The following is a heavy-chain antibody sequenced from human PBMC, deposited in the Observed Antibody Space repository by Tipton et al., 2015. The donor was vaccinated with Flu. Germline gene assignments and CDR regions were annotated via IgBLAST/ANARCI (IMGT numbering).Heavy chain of an antibody. CDR2: ICQSGST. J-gene: IGHJ5*02. V-gene: IGHV4-38-2*02. CDR3: ARDYGDLNWFDP. CDR1: GDSIGRGYC. Sequence: TLSLTCSVSGDSIGRGYCWGWIRQPPGKGLEWIGNICQSGSTYDNPSLKSRVTISVDRSKNQFSLKLSSVTAADTAVYYCARDYGDLNWFDPWGQGTLVTVSS. D-gene: IGHD4-17*01.